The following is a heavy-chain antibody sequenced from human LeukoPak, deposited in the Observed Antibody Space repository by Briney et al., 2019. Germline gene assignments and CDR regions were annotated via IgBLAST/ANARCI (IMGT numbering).Heavy chain of an antibody. D-gene: IGHD6-13*01. CDR2: IPYDESNK. Sequence: GGSLRLSCAASGFTFSNYAMLWVRQAPGKGLEWVAVIPYDESNKYYADSVESRFTISRDNSKNTLYLQMNSLRVEDTAVYYCARDSIAAAGTLSDAFDIWGQGTMVTVSS. V-gene: IGHV3-30*14. CDR3: ARDSIAAAGTLSDAFDI. CDR1: GFTFSNYA. J-gene: IGHJ3*02.